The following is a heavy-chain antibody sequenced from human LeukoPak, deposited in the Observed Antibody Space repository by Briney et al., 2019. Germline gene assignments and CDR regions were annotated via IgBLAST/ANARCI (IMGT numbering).Heavy chain of an antibody. CDR1: GFSFSSFG. V-gene: IGHV3-21*01. CDR3: ARDSEAYCGGDCYFYFDY. CDR2: ISGSGDFI. J-gene: IGHJ4*02. Sequence: GGSLRLSCAVSGFSFSSFGMIWVRQAPGKGLEWLASISGSGDFIYYADSVKGRFTISKDSTKNSVHLQLTSLRAEDTAVYYCARDSEAYCGGDCYFYFDYWGQGTRVTVSS. D-gene: IGHD2-21*02.